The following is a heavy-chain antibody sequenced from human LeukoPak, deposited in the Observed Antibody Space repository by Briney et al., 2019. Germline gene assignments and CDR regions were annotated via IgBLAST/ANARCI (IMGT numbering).Heavy chain of an antibody. J-gene: IGHJ5*02. CDR1: GYTFTSYA. CDR2: INAGNGNT. D-gene: IGHD3-9*01. CDR3: VRAAYEILTGYYRA. V-gene: IGHV1-3*01. Sequence: ASVKVSCKASGYTFTSYAMHWVRQAPGQRLEWMGWINAGNGNTKYSQKFQGRVTITRDTSASTAYMELRSLRSDDTAVYYCVRAAYEILTGYYRAWGQGTLVTVSS.